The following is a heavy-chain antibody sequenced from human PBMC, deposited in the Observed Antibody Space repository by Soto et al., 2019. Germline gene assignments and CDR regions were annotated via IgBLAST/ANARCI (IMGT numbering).Heavy chain of an antibody. CDR3: ARDEHINSYYDSSGYYGHF. V-gene: IGHV1-2*02. CDR2: INPNSGGT. Sequence: ASVKVSCKASGYTFTGYYRHWARQAPGQGLEWMGWINPNSGGTNYAQKFQGRVTMTRDTSISTAYMELSRLRSDDTAVYYCARDEHINSYYDSSGYYGHFWGQGTLVAVSS. J-gene: IGHJ4*02. CDR1: GYTFTGYY. D-gene: IGHD3-22*01.